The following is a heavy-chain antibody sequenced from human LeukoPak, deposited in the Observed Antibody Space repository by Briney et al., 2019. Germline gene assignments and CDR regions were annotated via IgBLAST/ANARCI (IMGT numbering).Heavy chain of an antibody. CDR3: ATTLGGRTTMIVVVTQYYFDY. V-gene: IGHV3-23*01. CDR2: ISGSGSST. J-gene: IGHJ4*02. CDR1: GFTFSSYA. D-gene: IGHD3-22*01. Sequence: GGSLRLSCAASGFTFSSYAMSWVRQAPGKGLEWVSAISGSGSSTYYADSVKGRFTISRDNSKNTLYLQMNSLRAEDTAVYYCATTLGGRTTMIVVVTQYYFDYWGQGTLVTVSS.